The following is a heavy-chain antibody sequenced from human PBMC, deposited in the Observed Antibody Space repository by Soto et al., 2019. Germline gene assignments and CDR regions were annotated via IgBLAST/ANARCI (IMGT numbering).Heavy chain of an antibody. Sequence: SETLALTCTVSGGSISSYYWSWIRQPPGKGLEWIGYIYYSGSTSYNPSLKSRVTISVETSKNQFSLKLSSLTAADTDVYYCESCNSGVCDYWGQGTLVTVSS. D-gene: IGHD3-10*01. CDR2: IYYSGST. J-gene: IGHJ4*02. V-gene: IGHV4-59*01. CDR1: GGSISSYY. CDR3: ESCNSGVCDY.